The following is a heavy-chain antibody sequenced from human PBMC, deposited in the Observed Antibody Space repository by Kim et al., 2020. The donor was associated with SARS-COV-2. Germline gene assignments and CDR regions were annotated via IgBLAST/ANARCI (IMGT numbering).Heavy chain of an antibody. CDR2: INWNGGST. CDR1: GFTFDDYG. D-gene: IGHD6-13*01. J-gene: IGHJ4*02. Sequence: GGSLRLSCAASGFTFDDYGMSWVRQAPGKGLEWVSGINWNGGSTGYADSVKGRFTISRDNAKNSLYLKMNSLRAEDTALYYCARVGRAGNTLYFDYWGQGTLVTVSS. V-gene: IGHV3-20*04. CDR3: ARVGRAGNTLYFDY.